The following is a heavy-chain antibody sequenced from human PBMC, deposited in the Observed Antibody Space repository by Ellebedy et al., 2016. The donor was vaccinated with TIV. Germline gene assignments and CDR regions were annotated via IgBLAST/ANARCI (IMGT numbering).Heavy chain of an antibody. V-gene: IGHV3-74*01. CDR3: ARRSRGPPYYFDY. CDR2: IYNDGSST. Sequence: GESLKISCAASGFTFSNHWMHWVRQAPGKGLVWVSRIYNDGSSTSYADSVKGRFTISRDNAKNSLYLQLNSLRAEDTAVYYCARRSRGPPYYFDYWGEGTLVTVSS. CDR1: GFTFSNHW. D-gene: IGHD3-10*01. J-gene: IGHJ4*02.